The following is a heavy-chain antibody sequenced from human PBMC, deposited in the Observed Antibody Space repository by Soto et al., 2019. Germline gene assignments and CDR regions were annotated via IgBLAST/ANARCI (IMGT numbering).Heavy chain of an antibody. CDR2: IHSGGST. V-gene: IGHV3-66*01. CDR1: GFTVSNTY. Sequence: GGSLRLSCAASGFTVSNTYMNWVRQAPGKGLEWVSVIHSGGSTYYADSVKGRFSISRDNSKNTLYLQMNSLRAEDTAVYYCARSIYDSAGYYPGWFDPWGQGTLVTVSS. CDR3: ARSIYDSAGYYPGWFDP. J-gene: IGHJ5*02. D-gene: IGHD3-22*01.